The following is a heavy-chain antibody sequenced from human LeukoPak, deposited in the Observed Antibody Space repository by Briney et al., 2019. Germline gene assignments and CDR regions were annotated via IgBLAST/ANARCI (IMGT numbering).Heavy chain of an antibody. J-gene: IGHJ6*03. CDR2: IKQDGNEK. Sequence: GGSLRLSCAASGFTSSNYWMTWVRQAPGKGLEWVANIKQDGNEKYYVDSVKGRFTVSRDNAKSSLYLQLNSLRAEDTAVYYCATRSCSISACRASSYHCMDFWGKGTTVTVSS. V-gene: IGHV3-7*01. D-gene: IGHD2-2*01. CDR3: ATRSCSISACRASSYHCMDF. CDR1: GFTSSNYW.